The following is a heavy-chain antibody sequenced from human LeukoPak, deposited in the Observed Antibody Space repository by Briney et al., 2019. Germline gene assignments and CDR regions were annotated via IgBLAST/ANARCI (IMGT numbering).Heavy chain of an antibody. V-gene: IGHV4-59*12. CDR1: GGSISSYY. Sequence: SETLSPTCTVSGGSISSYYWSWIRQPPGKGLEWIGYIYYSGSTNYNPSLKSRVTISVDTSKNQFSLKLSSVTAADTAVYYCAREYSYGFDYWGQGTLVTVSS. J-gene: IGHJ4*02. D-gene: IGHD5-18*01. CDR2: IYYSGST. CDR3: AREYSYGFDY.